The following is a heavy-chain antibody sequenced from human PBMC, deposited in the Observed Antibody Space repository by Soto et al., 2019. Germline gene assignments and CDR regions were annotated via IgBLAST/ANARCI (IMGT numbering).Heavy chain of an antibody. Sequence: QVQLVQSGAEVKKPGASVKVSCKSSGYSFATYGFSWVRQAPGQGLECVGWISAHNGDTNYSQNFQGRVTLTTDTSPNTGYMEQRSLTADDTAVYLCATEPIYYNDGSGYYPLGHWGQGTLVTVSS. V-gene: IGHV1-18*04. CDR2: ISAHNGDT. CDR3: ATEPIYYNDGSGYYPLGH. D-gene: IGHD3-22*01. CDR1: GYSFATYG. J-gene: IGHJ4*02.